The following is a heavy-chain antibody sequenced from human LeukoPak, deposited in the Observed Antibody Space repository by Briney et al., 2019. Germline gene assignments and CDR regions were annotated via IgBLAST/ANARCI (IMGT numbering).Heavy chain of an antibody. CDR1: GFTFSSYS. D-gene: IGHD2-2*01. Sequence: GGSLRLSCAASGFTFSSYSMNWVRQAPGKGLEWVSSSSSSSSYIYYADSVKGRFTISRNNSKNTLYLQMNSLRAEDTAVYYCGCSSTSCHQSNWFDPWGQGTLVTVSS. CDR3: GCSSTSCHQSNWFDP. J-gene: IGHJ5*02. CDR2: SSSSSSYI. V-gene: IGHV3-21*04.